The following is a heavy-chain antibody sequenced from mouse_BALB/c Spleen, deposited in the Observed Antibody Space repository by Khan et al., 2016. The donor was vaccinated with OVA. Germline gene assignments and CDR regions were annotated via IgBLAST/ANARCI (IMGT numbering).Heavy chain of an antibody. CDR3: ARSPYGNFAY. CDR2: ISSDGDYT. V-gene: IGHV5-9-3*01. D-gene: IGHD2-1*01. CDR1: GFTFSTYA. J-gene: IGHJ3*01. Sequence: EVELVEPGGGLVKPGGSLKLSCAASGFTFSTYAMSWVRQTPEKRLEWVTSISSDGDYTYYPDNVTGRFTISRDNAKNTLYLQMSSLRSEDTAIYYCARSPYGNFAYWGQGTLVTVSA.